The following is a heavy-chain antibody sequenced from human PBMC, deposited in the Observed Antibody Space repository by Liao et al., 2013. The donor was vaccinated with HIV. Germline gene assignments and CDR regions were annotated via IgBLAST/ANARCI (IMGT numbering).Heavy chain of an antibody. CDR1: GGSISNSDYY. CDR3: AREETSSTRSYWIDS. D-gene: IGHD2-2*01. J-gene: IGHJ5*01. V-gene: IGHV4-39*07. CDR2: IHYSGRT. Sequence: QLQLLESGPGLVRPSETLSLTCTVSGGSISNSDYYWGWIRQPPGKGLEWIGRIHYSGRTYFNPSLNSRLTISRDTSNNRFSLNLTSVTAADTALYYCAREETSSTRSYWIDSWGQGTLVTVSP.